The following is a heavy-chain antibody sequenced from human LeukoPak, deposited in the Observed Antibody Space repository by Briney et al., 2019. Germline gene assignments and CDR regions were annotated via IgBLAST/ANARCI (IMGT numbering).Heavy chain of an antibody. J-gene: IGHJ5*02. CDR2: INPNSGGT. V-gene: IGHV1-2*02. CDR1: GYTFTGYY. CDR3: ARGGYYGSGNDFRFDP. Sequence: GASVKVSCTASGYTFTGYYMHWVRQAPGQGLEWMGWINPNSGGTNYAQKFQGRVTMTRDTSISTAYMELSRLRSDDTAVYYCARGGYYGSGNDFRFDPWGQGTLVTVSS. D-gene: IGHD3-10*01.